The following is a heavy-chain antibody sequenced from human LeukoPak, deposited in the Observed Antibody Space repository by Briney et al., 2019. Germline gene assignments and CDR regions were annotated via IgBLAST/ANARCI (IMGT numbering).Heavy chain of an antibody. CDR3: ANLHFYYEGGDS. Sequence: GGSLRLSCAASGFTVSSNYMSWVRQAPGKGLEWVSVIYSGGSTYYADSVKGRFTISRDNSKNTLYLQMNSLRAEDTAVYYCANLHFYYEGGDSWGQGTLVTVSS. V-gene: IGHV3-66*01. D-gene: IGHD3-16*01. J-gene: IGHJ4*02. CDR1: GFTVSSNY. CDR2: IYSGGST.